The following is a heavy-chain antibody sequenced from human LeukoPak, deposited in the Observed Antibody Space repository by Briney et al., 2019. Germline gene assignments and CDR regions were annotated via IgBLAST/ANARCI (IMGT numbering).Heavy chain of an antibody. CDR1: GFTFSSYS. J-gene: IGHJ4*02. V-gene: IGHV3-53*01. Sequence: GGSLRLSCAASGFTFSSYSMNWVRQAPGKGLEWVSIIYSDGSTYYADSVKGRFTISRDNSKNTLYLQMNSLRAEDTAVYYCARRGDYWGQGTLVTVSS. CDR3: ARRGDY. CDR2: IYSDGST.